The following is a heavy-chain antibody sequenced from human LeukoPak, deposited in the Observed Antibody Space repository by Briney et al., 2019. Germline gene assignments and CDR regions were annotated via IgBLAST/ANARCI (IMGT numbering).Heavy chain of an antibody. CDR2: IYYSGST. CDR1: GGSISSGGYY. J-gene: IGHJ3*02. CDR3: AAHSRRWLQLYAFDI. V-gene: IGHV4-31*03. D-gene: IGHD5-24*01. Sequence: SETLSLTCTVSGGSISSGGYYWSWIRQHPGKGLEWIGYIYYSGSTYYNPSLKSRVTISVDTSKNQFSLKLSSATAADTAVYYCAAHSRRWLQLYAFDIWGQGTMVTVSS.